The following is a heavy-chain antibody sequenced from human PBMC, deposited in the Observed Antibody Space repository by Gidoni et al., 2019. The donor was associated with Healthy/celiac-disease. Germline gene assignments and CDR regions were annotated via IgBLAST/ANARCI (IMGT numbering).Heavy chain of an antibody. Sequence: QVQLVQSGAEVKKPGSSVKVSCKASGGTFSSYTISWVRQAPGQGLEWMGRIIPILGIANYAQKFQGRVTITADKSTSTAYMELSSLRSEDTAVYYCARDPNNSGSYLTSQGDWGQGTLVTVSS. CDR3: ARDPNNSGSYLTSQGD. CDR2: IIPILGIA. D-gene: IGHD1-26*01. J-gene: IGHJ4*02. CDR1: GGTFSSYT. V-gene: IGHV1-69*08.